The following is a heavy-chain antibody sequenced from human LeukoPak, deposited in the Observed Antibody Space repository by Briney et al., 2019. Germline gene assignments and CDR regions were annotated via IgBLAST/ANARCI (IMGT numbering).Heavy chain of an antibody. J-gene: IGHJ5*02. Sequence: ASVKVSCKASGYTFTGYYMHWVRQAPGQGLEWMGWINPNSGGTNYAQKFQGRVTMTRDTSISTAYMELSRLRSEDTAVYYCAREMFIVVVPHNWFDPWGQGTRVTVSS. D-gene: IGHD2-2*01. V-gene: IGHV1-2*02. CDR2: INPNSGGT. CDR1: GYTFTGYY. CDR3: AREMFIVVVPHNWFDP.